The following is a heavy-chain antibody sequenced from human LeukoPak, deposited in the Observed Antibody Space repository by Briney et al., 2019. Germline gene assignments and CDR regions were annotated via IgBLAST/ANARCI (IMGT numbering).Heavy chain of an antibody. CDR1: GFSFSNYD. D-gene: IGHD3-22*01. J-gene: IGHJ4*02. CDR2: ISYDGSNK. CDR3: AGGDSSGYPGRY. Sequence: QPRGSLRLSCAASGFSFSNYDMHWVRQAPGKGLEWVAVISYDGSNKYYADSVKGRFTISRDNSKNTVYLQMNSLRAEDTAVYYCAGGDSSGYPGRYWGQGTLVTVSS. V-gene: IGHV3-30*03.